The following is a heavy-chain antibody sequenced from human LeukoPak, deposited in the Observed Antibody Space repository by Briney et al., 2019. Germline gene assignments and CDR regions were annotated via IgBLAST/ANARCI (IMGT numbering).Heavy chain of an antibody. Sequence: GGSLRLSCAASGFTFSNAWMNWLRQAPGKGLEWVGRIKSKTDGGTTDYAAPVKGRFTISRDDSKNTLYLQKNSLKTDDTAVYFCTSGDSRGSYWGQGTLVTVSA. D-gene: IGHD3-22*01. V-gene: IGHV3-15*01. J-gene: IGHJ4*02. CDR3: TSGDSRGSY. CDR1: GFTFSNAW. CDR2: IKSKTDGGTT.